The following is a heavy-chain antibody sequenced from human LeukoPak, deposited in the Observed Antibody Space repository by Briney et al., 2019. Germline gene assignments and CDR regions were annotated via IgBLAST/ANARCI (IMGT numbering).Heavy chain of an antibody. V-gene: IGHV3-30*02. CDR1: GFSFNKNG. D-gene: IGHD3-9*01. J-gene: IGHJ4*02. Sequence: GGSLRLSCAASGFSFNKNGMHWVRQAPGKGLEWVAFLRYDGSNQEYADSVKGRFTISRDNSKNTLYLQMNSLRVEDTALYYCARDDPHYDIVTGYYPFDYWGQGTLVTVSS. CDR2: LRYDGSNQ. CDR3: ARDDPHYDIVTGYYPFDY.